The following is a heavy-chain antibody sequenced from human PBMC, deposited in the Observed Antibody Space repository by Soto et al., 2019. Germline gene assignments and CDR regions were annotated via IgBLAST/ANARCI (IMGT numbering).Heavy chain of an antibody. Sequence: SETLSLTCTVSGGSISSYYWSWIRQPPGKGLEWIGYIYYSGSTNYNPSLKSRVTISVDTSKNQFSLKLSSVTAADTAVYYCARGDIVATTVFDYWGQGTLVTVSS. CDR2: IYYSGST. V-gene: IGHV4-59*01. CDR1: GGSISSYY. J-gene: IGHJ4*02. CDR3: ARGDIVATTVFDY. D-gene: IGHD5-12*01.